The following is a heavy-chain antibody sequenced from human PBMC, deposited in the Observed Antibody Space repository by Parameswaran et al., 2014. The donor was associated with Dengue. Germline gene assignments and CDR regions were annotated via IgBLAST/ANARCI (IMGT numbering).Heavy chain of an antibody. CDR2: ISSSGSTI. J-gene: IGHJ6*03. V-gene: IGHV3-11*01. CDR3: ARSSVVVPAAIPYYYYMDV. D-gene: IGHD2-2*02. Sequence: RWIRQPPGKGLEWVSYISSSGSTIYYADSVKGRFTISRDNAKNSLYLQMNSLRAEDTAVYYCARSSVVVPAAIPYYYYMDVWGKGTTVTVSS.